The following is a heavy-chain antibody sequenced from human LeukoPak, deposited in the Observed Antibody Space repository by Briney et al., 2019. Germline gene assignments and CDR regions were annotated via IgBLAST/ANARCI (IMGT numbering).Heavy chain of an antibody. D-gene: IGHD6-19*01. Sequence: PSETLSLPCSVCGGSLSSSSYLWGWIRQPPGKGLEWILSIYYSGSTYYNPSLKSRFTISGDTSKNQFSLTLSSVTAADTAVYYCARRGRAVNAFDIWGQGTMVTVSS. V-gene: IGHV4-39*01. CDR3: ARRGRAVNAFDI. CDR1: GGSLSSSSYL. J-gene: IGHJ3*02. CDR2: IYYSGST.